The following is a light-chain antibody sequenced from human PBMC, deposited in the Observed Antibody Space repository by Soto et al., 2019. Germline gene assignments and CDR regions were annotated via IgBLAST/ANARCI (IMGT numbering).Light chain of an antibody. CDR1: SSDVGGYNY. J-gene: IGLJ2*01. CDR2: DVS. V-gene: IGLV2-11*01. Sequence: QSVLTQPRSVSGSPGQPVTISCTGTSSDVGGYNYVSWYQQHPGKAPKLMIFDVSKRPSGVPDRFSGSKSGNTASLTISGLQAEDEADYYCCSYAGSYTFEFGGGTKVTVL. CDR3: CSYAGSYTFE.